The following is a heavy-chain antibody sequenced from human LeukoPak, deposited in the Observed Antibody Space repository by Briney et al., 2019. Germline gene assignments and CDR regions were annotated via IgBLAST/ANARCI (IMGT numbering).Heavy chain of an antibody. V-gene: IGHV3-7*01. D-gene: IGHD3-22*01. CDR3: ARDAYCYDSSGYDYFDY. CDR1: GFTFSSYW. CDR2: IKQDGSEK. J-gene: IGHJ4*02. Sequence: GGSLRLSCAASGFTFSSYWMSWVRQAPGKGLEWVANIKQDGSEKYYVDSVKGRFTISRDNAKNSLYLQMNSLRAEDTAVYYCARDAYCYDSSGYDYFDYWGQGTLVTVSS.